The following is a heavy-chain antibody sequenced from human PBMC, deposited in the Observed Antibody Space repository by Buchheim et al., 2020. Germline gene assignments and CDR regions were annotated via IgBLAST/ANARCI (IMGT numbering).Heavy chain of an antibody. V-gene: IGHV5-51*01. D-gene: IGHD6-19*01. CDR1: GYRFTDYW. CDR2: IFPGDSDT. J-gene: IGHJ4*02. Sequence: EVQLVQSGVEVKKPGESLKISCKGSGYRFTDYWIGWVRQMPGKGLEWIGIIFPGDSDTRYSPSFQGQVTISADKFISTAYLHWSSLKASDTAMYYCVVTVAGPLWPYKYFDYWGQGTL. CDR3: VVTVAGPLWPYKYFDY.